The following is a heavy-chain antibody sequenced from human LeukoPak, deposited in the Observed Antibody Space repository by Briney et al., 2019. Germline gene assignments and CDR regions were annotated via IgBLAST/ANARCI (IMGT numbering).Heavy chain of an antibody. CDR3: ARGAEDYGDYDPPNY. D-gene: IGHD4-17*01. CDR2: INPSSGGT. Sequence: ASVKVSCKASGYTFTGYYMHWVRQAPGQGLEWMGWINPSSGGTNYAQKFQGRVTMTRDTSISTAYMELSRLRSDDTAVYYCARGAEDYGDYDPPNYWGQGTLVTVSS. V-gene: IGHV1-2*02. CDR1: GYTFTGYY. J-gene: IGHJ4*02.